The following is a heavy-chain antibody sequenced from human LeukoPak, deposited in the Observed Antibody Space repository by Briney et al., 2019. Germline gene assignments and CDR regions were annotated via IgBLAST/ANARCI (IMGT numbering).Heavy chain of an antibody. D-gene: IGHD7-27*01. CDR1: GFTFSDYY. J-gene: IGHJ4*02. Sequence: PGGSLRLSCAASGFTFSDYYMSWIRQVPGKGLEWVSYITSSGDTIYYADSVKGRFTISRDIPENSVYLQKNSLRAEDTAVYYCAREGGNWGEGYFDYWGQGTLVTVSS. CDR2: ITSSGDTI. V-gene: IGHV3-11*01. CDR3: AREGGNWGEGYFDY.